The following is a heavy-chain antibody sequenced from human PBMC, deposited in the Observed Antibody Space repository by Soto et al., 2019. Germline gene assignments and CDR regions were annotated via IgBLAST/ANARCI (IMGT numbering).Heavy chain of an antibody. V-gene: IGHV3-73*02. CDR3: TRPSDCGDDCSDY. J-gene: IGHJ4*02. CDR2: IRSKANSYAT. Sequence: EVQLVESGGGLVQPGGSLKLSCAASGFTFSGSTMHWVRQASGKGLEWVGRIRSKANSYATAYAASVNGRFTISRDDSKNTASLQMNSLKTEDTAVYYCTRPSDCGDDCSDYWGQGTLVTVSS. CDR1: GFTFSGST. D-gene: IGHD2-21*01.